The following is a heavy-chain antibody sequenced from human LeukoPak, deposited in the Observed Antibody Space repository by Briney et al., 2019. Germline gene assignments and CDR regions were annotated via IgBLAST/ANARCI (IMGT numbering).Heavy chain of an antibody. Sequence: GSLRLSCAASGFTFNNYGMHWVRQAPGKGLEWLAFIRYDGSNTYYADSVKGRFTVSRDDSKNTLYLQMNSLRGDDTAVYYCAKDGTSYYYIYYWGQGTLVTVSS. J-gene: IGHJ4*02. CDR2: IRYDGSNT. CDR3: AKDGTSYYYIYY. CDR1: GFTFNNYG. V-gene: IGHV3-30*02. D-gene: IGHD2/OR15-2a*01.